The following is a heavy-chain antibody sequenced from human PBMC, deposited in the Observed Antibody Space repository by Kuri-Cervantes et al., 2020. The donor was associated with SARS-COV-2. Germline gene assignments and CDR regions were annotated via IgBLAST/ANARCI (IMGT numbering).Heavy chain of an antibody. J-gene: IGHJ6*02. CDR2: TNQDGNEK. V-gene: IGHV3-7*04. CDR3: SRDGKTTAVWNYDYYGLDV. CDR1: GFTFSNYW. D-gene: IGHD1/OR15-1a*01. Sequence: GGSLRLSCAASGFTFSNYWMTWVRQAPGKGLEWVANTNQDGNEKHCADSVKGRFTISRDNAKNSVYLQMNSLRAEDTAVYFCSRDGKTTAVWNYDYYGLDVWGQGTTVTVSS.